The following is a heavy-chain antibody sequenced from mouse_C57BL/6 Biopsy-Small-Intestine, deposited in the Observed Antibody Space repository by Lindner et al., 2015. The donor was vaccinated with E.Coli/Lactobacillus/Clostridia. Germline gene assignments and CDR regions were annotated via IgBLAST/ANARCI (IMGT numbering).Heavy chain of an antibody. J-gene: IGHJ4*01. D-gene: IGHD2-4*01. V-gene: IGHV1-82*01. CDR2: ICPGDGDT. CDR1: GYAFSSSW. CDR3: ARRGYDYDVAMDY. Sequence: VQLQESGPELVKPGASVKISCKASGYAFSSSWMNWVKQRPGKGLEWIGRICPGDGDTNYNGKFKGKATLTADKSSSTAYMRLSSLTSEDSAVYFCARRGYDYDVAMDYWGQGTSVTVSS.